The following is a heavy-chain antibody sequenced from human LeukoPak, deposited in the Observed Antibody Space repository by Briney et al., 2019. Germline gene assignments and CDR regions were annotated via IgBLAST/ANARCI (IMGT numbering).Heavy chain of an antibody. CDR1: GGSISSSSYY. D-gene: IGHD6-13*01. CDR3: ARRPWVFVGYYYMDV. V-gene: IGHV4-39*01. Sequence: SETLSLTCTVSGGSISSSSYYWGWIRQPPGKGLEWIGSIYYSGSTYYNPSLKSRVTISVDTSKNQFSPKLSSVTAADTAVYYCARRPWVFVGYYYMDVWGKGTTVTVSS. CDR2: IYYSGST. J-gene: IGHJ6*03.